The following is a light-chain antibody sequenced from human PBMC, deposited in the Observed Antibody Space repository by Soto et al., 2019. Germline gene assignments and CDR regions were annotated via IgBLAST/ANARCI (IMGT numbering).Light chain of an antibody. V-gene: IGKV1-33*01. CDR3: HQYDNVPQT. CDR2: DAS. CDR1: QDIGNF. J-gene: IGKJ2*01. Sequence: DIQMTQSPSSLSASVGDRVTITCRASQDIGNFLNWYQQKPGKAPKLLIYDASNLQTGVPSRFSGSGAGTHFTFTISSLQPEDSATYYCHQYDNVPQTFGQGTKLEIK.